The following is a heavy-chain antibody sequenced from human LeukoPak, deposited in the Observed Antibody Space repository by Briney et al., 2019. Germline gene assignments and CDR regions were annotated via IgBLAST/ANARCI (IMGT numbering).Heavy chain of an antibody. V-gene: IGHV3-21*04. Sequence: GGSLRLSCAASGFTFSSYSMNWVRQAPGKGLEWVSSISSSSSYIYYADSVKGRFTISRDNSKNTLYLQMNSLRAEDTAVYYCAKPGPGYYDSSGYYYDYYYFDYWGQGTLVTVSS. CDR1: GFTFSSYS. CDR3: AKPGPGYYDSSGYYYDYYYFDY. CDR2: ISSSSSYI. D-gene: IGHD3-22*01. J-gene: IGHJ4*02.